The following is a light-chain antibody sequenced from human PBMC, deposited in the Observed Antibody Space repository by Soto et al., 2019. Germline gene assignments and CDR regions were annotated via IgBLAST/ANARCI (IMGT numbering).Light chain of an antibody. CDR1: SSNIGAGYD. J-gene: IGLJ2*01. CDR3: QSYASSLSGSV. Sequence: QSVLTQPPSVAGAPGQRVTISCTGSSSNIGAGYDVHWYQQLPGTAPKLLIYGNSNRPSGVTERFSGSKSGTSASLAITGLQAEDEADYDCQSYASSLSGSVFGGGTKLTVL. V-gene: IGLV1-40*01. CDR2: GNS.